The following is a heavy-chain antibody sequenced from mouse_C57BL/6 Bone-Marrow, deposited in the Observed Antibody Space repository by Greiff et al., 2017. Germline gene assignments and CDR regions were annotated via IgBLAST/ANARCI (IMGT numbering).Heavy chain of an antibody. CDR3: AREGWSPH. Sequence: VQLQQPGAELVRPGTSVKLSCKASGYTFTSYWMHWVKQRPGQGLEWIGVIDPSDSYTNYNQKFKGKATLTVDTSSSTAYMQLSSLTSEDSAVYYCAREGWSPHWGQGTLVTVSA. CDR1: GYTFTSYW. V-gene: IGHV1-59*01. J-gene: IGHJ3*01. CDR2: IDPSDSYT.